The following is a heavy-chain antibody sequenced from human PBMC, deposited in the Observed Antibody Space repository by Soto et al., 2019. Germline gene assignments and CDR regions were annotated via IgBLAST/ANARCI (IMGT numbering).Heavy chain of an antibody. J-gene: IGHJ4*02. V-gene: IGHV1-69*13. CDR1: GGMFYSSA. Sequence: ASVKVSCKASGGMFYSSAINWVRQAPGQGLEWMGGIVPMNGSPKYAQEFLGRVTISADASATTAYMDLSGLKSEDTAVYYCARAAYRSLWFLSHWAQGTLVTVSS. CDR3: ARAAYRSLWFLSH. CDR2: IVPMNGSP. D-gene: IGHD3-9*01.